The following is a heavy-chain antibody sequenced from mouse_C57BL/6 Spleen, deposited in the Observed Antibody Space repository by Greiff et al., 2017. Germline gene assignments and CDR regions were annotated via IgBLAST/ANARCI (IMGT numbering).Heavy chain of an antibody. J-gene: IGHJ4*01. Sequence: EVQGVESGGGLVQPKGSLKLSCAASGFSFNTYAMNWVRQAPGKGLEWVARIRSKSNNYATYYADSVKDRFTTSRDDSESMLYLQMNNLKTEDTAMYYCVRDEDYAMDYWGQGTSVTVSS. CDR3: VRDEDYAMDY. CDR1: GFSFNTYA. V-gene: IGHV10-1*01. CDR2: IRSKSNNYAT.